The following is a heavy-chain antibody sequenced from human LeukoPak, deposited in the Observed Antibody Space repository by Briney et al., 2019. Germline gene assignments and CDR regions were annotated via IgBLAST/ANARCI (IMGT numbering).Heavy chain of an antibody. V-gene: IGHV3-23*01. CDR1: GFTVGYNY. D-gene: IGHD3-22*01. J-gene: IGHJ4*02. CDR2: ISGSGGST. CDR3: AKARGTYYYDSSALPE. Sequence: GGSLRLSCAASGFTVGYNYMTWVRQAPGKGLEWVSAISGSGGSTYYADSVKGRFTISRDNSKNTLYLQMNSLRAEDTAVYYCAKARGTYYYDSSALPEWGQGTLVTVSS.